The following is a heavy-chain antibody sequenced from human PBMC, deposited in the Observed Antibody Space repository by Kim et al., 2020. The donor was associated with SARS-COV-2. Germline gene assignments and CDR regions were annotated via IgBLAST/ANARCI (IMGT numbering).Heavy chain of an antibody. CDR1: GFTFSSYA. V-gene: IGHV3-64D*09. J-gene: IGHJ6*02. D-gene: IGHD3-10*01. CDR3: VNGDYYYGMDV. Sequence: GGSLRLSCSASGFTFSSYAMHWVRQAPGKGLEYVSAISSNGGSTYYADSVKGRFTISRDNSKNTLYLQMSSLRAEDTAVYYCVNGDYYYGMDVWGQGTTVTVSS. CDR2: ISSNGGST.